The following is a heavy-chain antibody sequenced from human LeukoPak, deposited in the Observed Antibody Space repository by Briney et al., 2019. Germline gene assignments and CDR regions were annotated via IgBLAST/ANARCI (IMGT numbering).Heavy chain of an antibody. Sequence: KPSETLSLTCTVSGGSISSYYWSWIRQPPGKGLEWIGYIYYSGSTNYNPSLKSRVTISVDTSKNQFSLKLSSVTAADTALYYCARHDSLLVWFDYWGLGTLVTVSS. CDR2: IYYSGST. CDR1: GGSISSYY. D-gene: IGHD2-8*01. J-gene: IGHJ4*02. CDR3: ARHDSLLVWFDY. V-gene: IGHV4-59*08.